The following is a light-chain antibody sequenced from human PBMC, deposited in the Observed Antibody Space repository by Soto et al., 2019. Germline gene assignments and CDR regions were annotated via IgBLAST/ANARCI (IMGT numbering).Light chain of an antibody. CDR1: QSVSSSY. Sequence: EIVLTQSPGTLSLSPGDRATLSCRTSQSVSSSYLAWYQQKPGQAPRLLIYGASSRATGIPDRFSGSGSGTDFTLTISRLEPEDFAVYYCQQYGGSSWTFGQGTKVEIK. V-gene: IGKV3-20*01. CDR2: GAS. J-gene: IGKJ1*01. CDR3: QQYGGSSWT.